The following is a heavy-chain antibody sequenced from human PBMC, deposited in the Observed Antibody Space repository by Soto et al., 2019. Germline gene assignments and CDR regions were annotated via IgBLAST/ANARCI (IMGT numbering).Heavy chain of an antibody. V-gene: IGHV3-23*01. CDR1: GFTFRDYA. CDR2: ISGRGVST. Sequence: GASLRLSCAASGFTFRDYAMSWVRQAPGKGLEWVSSISGRGVSTYYADSVKGRFTISRDNSQDTLYLQMNSLRADDTAVYYCSTGGLGVTNSIPFGSWGQGTPVPVSS. CDR3: STGGLGVTNSIPFGS. J-gene: IGHJ4*02. D-gene: IGHD1-26*01.